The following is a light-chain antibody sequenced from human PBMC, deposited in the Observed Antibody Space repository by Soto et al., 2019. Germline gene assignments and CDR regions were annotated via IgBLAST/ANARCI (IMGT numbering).Light chain of an antibody. CDR2: DAS. CDR3: QQYNSYSWT. V-gene: IGKV1-5*01. CDR1: QSISSW. Sequence: DIQMTQSPSTLSASVGDRVTITCRASQSISSWLAWYQQKPGKAPKLLNYDASSLESGVPSRFSGSGSGTEFTLTICSLQPDDFATYYCQQYNSYSWTFGQGTKVEIK. J-gene: IGKJ1*01.